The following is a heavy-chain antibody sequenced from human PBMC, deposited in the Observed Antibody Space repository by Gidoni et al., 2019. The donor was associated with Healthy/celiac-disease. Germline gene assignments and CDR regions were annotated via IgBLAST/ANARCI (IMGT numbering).Heavy chain of an antibody. CDR2: IGTAGDT. Sequence: EVQLVESGGGWVQPGGSLRLSCAASGFTFSSYDMHWVRQATGKGLEWVSAIGTAGDTYYPGSVKGLFTISRENAKNSLYLQMNSLRAGDTAVYYCARGVDYTLMDVWGQGTTVTVSS. D-gene: IGHD4-4*01. J-gene: IGHJ6*02. CDR3: ARGVDYTLMDV. CDR1: GFTFSSYD. V-gene: IGHV3-13*01.